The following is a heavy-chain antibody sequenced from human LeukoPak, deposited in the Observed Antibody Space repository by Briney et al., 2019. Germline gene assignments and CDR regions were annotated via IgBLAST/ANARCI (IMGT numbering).Heavy chain of an antibody. CDR2: ISGSGGST. V-gene: IGHV3-23*01. CDR1: GFTFSSYA. Sequence: GGSLRLSCAASGFTFSSYAMSWVRQAPGKGLEWVSAISGSGGSTYYADSVKGRFTISRDNSKSTLYLQMNSLRAEDTAVYYCAKPSDFWSGYFIHYFDYWGQGTLVTVSS. CDR3: AKPSDFWSGYFIHYFDY. J-gene: IGHJ4*02. D-gene: IGHD3-3*01.